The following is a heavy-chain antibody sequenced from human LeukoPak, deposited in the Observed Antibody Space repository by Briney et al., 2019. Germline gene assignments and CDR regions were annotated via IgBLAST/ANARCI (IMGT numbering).Heavy chain of an antibody. CDR3: ARGIYYFDS. D-gene: IGHD5-12*01. J-gene: IGHJ4*02. CDR1: GFTFSDSY. Sequence: GGSLRLSCAASGFTFSDSYMSWIRHAPGKGLEWVSYSTSSYTNYAESVKGRFTISRDNAKNSLYLQMNSLRAEDTAVYYCARGIYYFDSWGQGTLVTVSS. CDR2: STSSYT. V-gene: IGHV3-11*03.